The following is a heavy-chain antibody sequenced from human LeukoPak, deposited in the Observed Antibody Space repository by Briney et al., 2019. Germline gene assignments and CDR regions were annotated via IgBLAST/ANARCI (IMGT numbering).Heavy chain of an antibody. D-gene: IGHD1-26*01. J-gene: IGHJ6*02. CDR2: TIPILGIA. CDR3: ARGSSGSYAIYYYYGMDV. V-gene: IGHV1-69*04. CDR1: GGTFSSYA. Sequence: GASVKVSCKASGGTFSSYAISWVRQAPGQGLEWMGRTIPILGIANYAQKFQGRVTITADKSTSTAYMELSSLRSEDTAMYYCARGSSGSYAIYYYYGMDVWGQGTTVTVSS.